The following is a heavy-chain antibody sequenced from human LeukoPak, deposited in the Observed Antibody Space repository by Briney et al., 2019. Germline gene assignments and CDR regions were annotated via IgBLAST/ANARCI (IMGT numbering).Heavy chain of an antibody. Sequence: GGSLRLSCAASGFTFSSYAMHWVRQAPGKGLEWVAVISYDGSNKYYADSVKGRFTISRDNSKNTLYLQMNSLRAEDTAVYYCARGLDIVVVPAALDYWGQGTLVTVSS. CDR1: GFTFSSYA. CDR3: ARGLDIVVVPAALDY. D-gene: IGHD2-2*01. J-gene: IGHJ4*02. V-gene: IGHV3-30-3*01. CDR2: ISYDGSNK.